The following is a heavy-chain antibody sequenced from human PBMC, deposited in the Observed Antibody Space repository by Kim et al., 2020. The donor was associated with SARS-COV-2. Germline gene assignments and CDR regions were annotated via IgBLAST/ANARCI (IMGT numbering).Heavy chain of an antibody. D-gene: IGHD1-26*01. CDR2: INWNGGST. J-gene: IGHJ6*02. Sequence: GGSLRLSCAASGFTFDDYGMSWVRQAPGKGLEWVSGINWNGGSTGYADSVKGRFTISRDNAKNSLYLQMNSLRAEDTALYHCARVLIGSYPDYYYYGMDVWGQGTTVTVSS. CDR1: GFTFDDYG. V-gene: IGHV3-20*01. CDR3: ARVLIGSYPDYYYYGMDV.